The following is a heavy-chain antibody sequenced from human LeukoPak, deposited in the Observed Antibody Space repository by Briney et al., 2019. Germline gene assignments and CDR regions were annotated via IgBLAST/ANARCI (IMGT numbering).Heavy chain of an antibody. CDR1: GESISSHS. Sequence: SETLSLTCTVSGESISSHSWTWIRQPPGKGLEYIGYVYNSGSPKYNPSLESRVTISVDTSKNQFSLKLNSVTAADTAVYYCVRLVGGDIDYWGQGTLVTVSS. CDR2: VYNSGSP. D-gene: IGHD5-12*01. V-gene: IGHV4-59*11. J-gene: IGHJ4*02. CDR3: VRLVGGDIDY.